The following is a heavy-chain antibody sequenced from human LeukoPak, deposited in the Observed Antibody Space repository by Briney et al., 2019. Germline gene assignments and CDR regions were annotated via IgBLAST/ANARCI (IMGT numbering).Heavy chain of an antibody. CDR1: GFTFSSYG. V-gene: IGHV3-30*18. CDR2: ISYDGSNK. CDR3: AKDYSGYDWVY. Sequence: GGSLRLSCAASGFTFSSYGMHWVCQAPGKGLEWVAVISYDGSNKYYADSVKGRFTISRDNSKNTLYLQMNSLRAEDTAVYYCAKDYSGYDWVYWGQGTLVTVSS. J-gene: IGHJ4*02. D-gene: IGHD5-12*01.